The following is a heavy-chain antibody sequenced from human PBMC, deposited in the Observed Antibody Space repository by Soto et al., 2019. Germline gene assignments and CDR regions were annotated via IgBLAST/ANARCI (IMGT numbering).Heavy chain of an antibody. V-gene: IGHV1-69*02. D-gene: IGHD3-22*01. Sequence: QVQLVQSGAEVKKPGSSVKVSCKASGGTFSSYTISWVRQAPGQGLEWMGRIIPILGIANYAQKFQGRVTITADKSTSTAYMELSSLRSEDTAVYYCARVENYYDSSGYFGGMDVWGQGTTVTVSS. CDR1: GGTFSSYT. J-gene: IGHJ6*02. CDR2: IIPILGIA. CDR3: ARVENYYDSSGYFGGMDV.